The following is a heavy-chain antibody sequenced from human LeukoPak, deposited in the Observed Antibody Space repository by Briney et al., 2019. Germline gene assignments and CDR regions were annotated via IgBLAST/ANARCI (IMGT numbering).Heavy chain of an antibody. J-gene: IGHJ4*02. V-gene: IGHV5-51*01. D-gene: IGHD2-15*01. CDR2: IDPGDSDT. CDR3: ARGAVVVVAATSFDY. Sequence: PGESLKISCKGSGYSFTSYWIGWVRQMPGKGLEWSGIIDPGDSDTRYSPSFQGQVTISADKSISTAYLQWSSLKASDTAMYYCARGAVVVVAATSFDYWGQGTLVTVSS. CDR1: GYSFTSYW.